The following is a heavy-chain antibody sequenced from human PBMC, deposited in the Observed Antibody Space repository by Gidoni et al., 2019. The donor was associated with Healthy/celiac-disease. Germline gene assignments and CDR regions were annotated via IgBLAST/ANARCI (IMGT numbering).Heavy chain of an antibody. CDR2: IGTAGDT. CDR3: ARGGGYDYIWGSYRQNGMDV. CDR1: GFTFSSYD. V-gene: IGHV3-13*01. D-gene: IGHD3-16*02. Sequence: EVQLVESGGGVVQPGGSRRLSCAASGFTFSSYDMHWVRQATGKGLEWVSAIGTAGDTYYPGSVQGRFTISRENAKNSLYLQMNSLRAGDTAVYYCARGGGYDYIWGSYRQNGMDVWGQGTTVTVSS. J-gene: IGHJ6*02.